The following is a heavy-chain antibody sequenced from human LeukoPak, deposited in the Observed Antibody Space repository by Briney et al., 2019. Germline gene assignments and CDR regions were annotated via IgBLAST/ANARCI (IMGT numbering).Heavy chain of an antibody. D-gene: IGHD4-17*01. CDR2: INPNSGGT. V-gene: IGHV1-2*02. J-gene: IGHJ4*02. CDR3: ARHNQDYGDYVYGY. Sequence: ASVKVSCKASGYTFTGYYMHWVRQAPGQGLEWTGWINPNSGGTNYAQKFQGRVTMTRDTSISAAYMELSRLRSDDTAVYYCARHNQDYGDYVYGYWGQGTLVTVSS. CDR1: GYTFTGYY.